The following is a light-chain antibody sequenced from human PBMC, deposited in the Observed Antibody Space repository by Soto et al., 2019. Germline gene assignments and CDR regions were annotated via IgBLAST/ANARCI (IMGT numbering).Light chain of an antibody. Sequence: DIVLTQSPGTLSLSPGQRATLSCRASQSVSSYLAWYQQKPGQAPRLLIYDAYNRATGIPARFSGSGSGTDFTLTIRRLEPEEFAVYYCKQYGSSPRTVGQGTQVDI. V-gene: IGKV3-20*01. CDR2: DAY. J-gene: IGKJ1*01. CDR3: KQYGSSPRT. CDR1: QSVSSY.